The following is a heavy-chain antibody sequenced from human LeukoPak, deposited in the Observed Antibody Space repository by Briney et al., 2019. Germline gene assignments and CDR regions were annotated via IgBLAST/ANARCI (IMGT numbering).Heavy chain of an antibody. D-gene: IGHD6-19*01. J-gene: IGHJ5*02. CDR3: ARGADSSGWQWWWFDP. CDR2: IYYSGST. V-gene: IGHV4-39*07. Sequence: SETLSLTCTVSGGSISSDNYYWGWIRQPPGKRLEFIGSIYYSGSTYYNPSLKSRVTISVDTSKNQFSLKLSSVTAADTAVYYCARGADSSGWQWWWFDPWGQGTLVTVSS. CDR1: GGSISSDNYY.